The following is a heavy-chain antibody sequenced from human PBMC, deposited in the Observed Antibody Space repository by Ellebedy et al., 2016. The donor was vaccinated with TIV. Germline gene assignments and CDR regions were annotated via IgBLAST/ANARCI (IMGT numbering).Heavy chain of an antibody. CDR1: GFTFTSYG. V-gene: IGHV3-30-3*01. Sequence: GESLKISCAAFGFTFTSYGLHWVRQAPGKGLEWVAFVSYDRFTTYYTNSVKGRFSISRDNSKSTLFLQLTRLRVEDTAVYFCVRGKGYDFGEEWGQGSLVSVSS. D-gene: IGHD4-17*01. J-gene: IGHJ4*02. CDR3: VRGKGYDFGEE. CDR2: VSYDRFTT.